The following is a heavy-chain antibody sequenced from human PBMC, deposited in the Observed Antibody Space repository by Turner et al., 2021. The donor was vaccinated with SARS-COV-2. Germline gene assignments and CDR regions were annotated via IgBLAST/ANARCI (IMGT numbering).Heavy chain of an antibody. CDR2: ISSSSSTR. CDR3: ARDLGSIAVAN. D-gene: IGHD6-19*01. Sequence: EVQLVESGGGLVQPGGSLRLYCAASGFTFSSYSMNWVRQAPGKGLEWVSYISSSSSTRYYADSVKGRFTISRDNAKNSLYLQMNSLRAEDTAVYYRARDLGSIAVANWGQGTMVTVSS. J-gene: IGHJ4*02. CDR1: GFTFSSYS. V-gene: IGHV3-48*01.